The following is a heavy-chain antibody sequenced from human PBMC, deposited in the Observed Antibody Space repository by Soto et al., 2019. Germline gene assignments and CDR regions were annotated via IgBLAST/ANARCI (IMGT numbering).Heavy chain of an antibody. J-gene: IGHJ4*02. CDR3: TTNWGFRDY. Sequence: DVQVVESGGDLVEPGGSLRLSCAASGFTFSNAWMHWVRQAPGKGLECVGRIKTKANGGTIDYAAPVKGRFTISRDDSITTLYLQMNSLKTEDTAMYYCTTNWGFRDYWGQGTLVTVSS. CDR1: GFTFSNAW. V-gene: IGHV3-15*07. D-gene: IGHD7-27*01. CDR2: IKTKANGGTI.